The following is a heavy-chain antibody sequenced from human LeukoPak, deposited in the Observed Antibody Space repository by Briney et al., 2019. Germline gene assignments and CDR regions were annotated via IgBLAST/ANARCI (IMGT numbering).Heavy chain of an antibody. CDR3: ARDGTSTDDY. J-gene: IGHJ4*02. Sequence: ASVKVSCKTSGYTFSNFGINWVRQAPGQGLKWMGWISGNNDNPNYGQKFQGRFTVTTDSFTSTAYMELRNLRFDDTAVYYCARDGTSTDDYWGQGTLVTVSS. CDR2: ISGNNDNP. D-gene: IGHD2-2*01. V-gene: IGHV1-18*01. CDR1: GYTFSNFG.